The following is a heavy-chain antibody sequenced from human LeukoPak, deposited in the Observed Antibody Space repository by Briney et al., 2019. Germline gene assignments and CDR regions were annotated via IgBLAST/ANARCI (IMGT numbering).Heavy chain of an antibody. CDR3: AKSRGKTMIVLGY. D-gene: IGHD3-22*01. Sequence: PGGSLGLSCAASGFTFSSYGVHWVRQAPGKGLEWVAVISYDGSNKYYADSVKGRFTISRDNSKNTLYLQMNSLRAEDTAVYYCAKSRGKTMIVLGYWGQGTLVTVSS. V-gene: IGHV3-30*18. CDR2: ISYDGSNK. J-gene: IGHJ4*02. CDR1: GFTFSSYG.